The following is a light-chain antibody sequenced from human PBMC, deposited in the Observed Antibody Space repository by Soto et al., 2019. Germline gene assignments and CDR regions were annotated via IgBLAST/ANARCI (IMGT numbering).Light chain of an antibody. CDR2: EVS. CDR3: FSFTTDWTHV. V-gene: IGLV2-14*01. CDR1: SSDVGAYNY. J-gene: IGLJ1*01. Sequence: QSVLTQPASVSGSPGQSITISCTGTSSDVGAYNYVSWFQQHPGKAPTLIISEVSNRPSGVSNRFSGSKSGNAASLTISGLQAEDEADYFCFSFTTDWTHVFGTGTNLTVL.